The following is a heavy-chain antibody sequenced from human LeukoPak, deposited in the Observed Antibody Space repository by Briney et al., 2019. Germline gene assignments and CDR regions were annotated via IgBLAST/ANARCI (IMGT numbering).Heavy chain of an antibody. CDR3: ARDWIIRTREDCFDP. J-gene: IGHJ5*02. D-gene: IGHD1-20*01. Sequence: ASVKVSCKSSGYTFTSYGISWVRQAPGQGLEWMGWVSGYNDDTNYAQKFQGRVTMTTDTSTNTAYMELRSLRSDDTAAYYCARDWIIRTREDCFDPWGQGTPVTVSS. V-gene: IGHV1-18*01. CDR2: VSGYNDDT. CDR1: GYTFTSYG.